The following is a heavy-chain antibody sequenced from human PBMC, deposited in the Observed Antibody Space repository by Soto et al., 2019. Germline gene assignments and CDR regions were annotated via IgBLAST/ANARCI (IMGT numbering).Heavy chain of an antibody. CDR3: ANVGATITSYDYYYYGMAV. Sequence: ASVKVSCKASGYTFTSYGVSWVRQAPGQGLEWMGWISVFKGTTNYAQKFQGRVTMTTDTSTSTAHMELRSLRSDDTAVYSCANVGATITSYDYYYYGMAVWGRGTTVTVSS. V-gene: IGHV1-18*01. J-gene: IGHJ6*02. D-gene: IGHD5-12*01. CDR2: ISVFKGTT. CDR1: GYTFTSYG.